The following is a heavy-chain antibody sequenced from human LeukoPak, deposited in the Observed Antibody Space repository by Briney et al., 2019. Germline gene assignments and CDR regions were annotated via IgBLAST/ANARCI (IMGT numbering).Heavy chain of an antibody. CDR3: ARGLREFGYYYYHMDV. D-gene: IGHD3-10*01. CDR1: GGSFSGYY. Sequence: TASETLSLTCAVYGGSFSGYYWSWIRQPPGKGLEWIGEIIHSGRTNYNPSLKSRVTISADTSKNQFSLKLRSVTAADTAVYYCARGLREFGYYYYHMDVWGKGTTVTVSS. J-gene: IGHJ6*03. V-gene: IGHV4-34*01. CDR2: IIHSGRT.